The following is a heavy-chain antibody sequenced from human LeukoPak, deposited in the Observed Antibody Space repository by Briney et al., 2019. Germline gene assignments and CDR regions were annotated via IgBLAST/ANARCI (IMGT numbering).Heavy chain of an antibody. V-gene: IGHV1-46*01. J-gene: IGHJ4*02. CDR2: INPSGGST. D-gene: IGHD2/OR15-2a*01. CDR3: ARDLSNTRVLVY. CDR1: GYTFTSYY. Sequence: ASVKVSCKASGYTFTSYYMHWVRQAPGQGLEWMGIINPSGGSTSYAQEFQGRVTMTRDTSTSTVYMELSSLRSEDTAVYYCARDLSNTRVLVYWGQGTLVTVSS.